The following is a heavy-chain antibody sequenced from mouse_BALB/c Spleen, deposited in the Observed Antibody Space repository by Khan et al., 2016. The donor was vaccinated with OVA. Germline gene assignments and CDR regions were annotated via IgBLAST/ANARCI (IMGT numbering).Heavy chain of an antibody. V-gene: IGHV9-3-1*01. CDR2: INTYTGEP. D-gene: IGHD4-1*01. Sequence: QIQLVQSGPELKKPGETVKISCKASGYTFTNYGMNWVKQAPGKDLKWMGWINTYTGEPTYADDFKGRFAFSLATSASTAYLKINNLKNEDTATYFCARVGYNGTMDSWGQGTSVTISS. J-gene: IGHJ4*01. CDR3: ARVGYNGTMDS. CDR1: GYTFTNYG.